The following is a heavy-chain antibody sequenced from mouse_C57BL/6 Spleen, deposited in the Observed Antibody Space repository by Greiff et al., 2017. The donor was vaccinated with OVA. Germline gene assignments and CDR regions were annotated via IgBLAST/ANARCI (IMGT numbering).Heavy chain of an antibody. D-gene: IGHD2-5*01. CDR2: IDPETGGT. J-gene: IGHJ1*03. CDR1: GYTFTDYE. CDR3: TRDYSNHGRYFDV. Sequence: VQLVESGAELVRPGASVTLSCKASGYTFTDYEMHWVKQTPVHGLEWIGAIDPETGGTAYNQKFKGKAILTADKSSSTAYMELRSLTSEDSAVYYCTRDYSNHGRYFDVWGTGTTVTVSS. V-gene: IGHV1-15*01.